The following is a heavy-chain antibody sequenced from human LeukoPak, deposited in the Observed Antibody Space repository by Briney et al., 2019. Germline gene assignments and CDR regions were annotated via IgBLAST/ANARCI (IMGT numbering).Heavy chain of an antibody. V-gene: IGHV3-74*01. CDR2: LSSDGTSI. Sequence: PGGSLRLSCIASGFTFSDYWMHWVHQAPGKGLVWVSRLSSDGTSINYADSVKGRFTISRDNAKHTLYLQMTSLRAEDTAVYYCTRGSASISALSDYWGQGTLVTVSS. D-gene: IGHD3-3*02. CDR3: TRGSASISALSDY. J-gene: IGHJ4*02. CDR1: GFTFSDYW.